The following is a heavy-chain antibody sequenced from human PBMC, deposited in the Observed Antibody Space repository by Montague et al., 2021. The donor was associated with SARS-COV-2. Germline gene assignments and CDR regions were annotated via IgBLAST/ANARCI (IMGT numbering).Heavy chain of an antibody. Sequence: CAISGDSVSRKSVAWNWIRQSPSRGLEWLGRTYYRPKWDSDYAEYVKRRLVITPDTSKNQVSLQLNSVIPEDTAVYFCASSGITLTGLDAFDIWGQGTMVTVSS. J-gene: IGHJ3*02. V-gene: IGHV6-1*01. CDR1: GDSVSRKSVA. CDR3: ASSGITLTGLDAFDI. CDR2: TYYRPKWDS. D-gene: IGHD3-9*01.